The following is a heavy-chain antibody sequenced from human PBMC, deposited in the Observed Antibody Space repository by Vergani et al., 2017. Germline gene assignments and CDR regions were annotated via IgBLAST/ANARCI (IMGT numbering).Heavy chain of an antibody. J-gene: IGHJ4*02. V-gene: IGHV4-34*01. CDR2: INHSGST. D-gene: IGHD5-18*01. CDR1: GGSFSGYY. Sequence: QVQLQQWGAGLLKPSETLSLTCAVYGGSFSGYYWSWIRQPPGKGLEWIGEINHSGSTNYNPSRKSRVTISVDTSKNQCSLKLSSVTAADTAVYYCARGYSYGYWGQGTLVTVSS. CDR3: ARGYSYGY.